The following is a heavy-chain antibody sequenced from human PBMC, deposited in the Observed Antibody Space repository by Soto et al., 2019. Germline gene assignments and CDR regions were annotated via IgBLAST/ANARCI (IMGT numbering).Heavy chain of an antibody. V-gene: IGHV4-30-2*01. Sequence: SETLSLTCAVSGGSIISDGYSWSWIRQPPGKGLQWIGHIYEGGNAYYTPSLESRVAISTDKSKNQFSLRLSSVTAADTAVYYCVIRPPEYAFDNWGQRTMVTV. CDR2: IYEGGNA. CDR3: VIRPPEYAFDN. J-gene: IGHJ3*02. CDR1: GGSIISDGYS.